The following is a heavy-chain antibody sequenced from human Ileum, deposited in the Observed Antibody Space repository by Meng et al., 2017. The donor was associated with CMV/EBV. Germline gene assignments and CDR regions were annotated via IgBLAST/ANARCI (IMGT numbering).Heavy chain of an antibody. CDR3: ARGGSARDI. CDR2: IYYSGST. V-gene: IGHV4-59*01. CDR1: GGSISSYY. J-gene: IGHJ3*02. D-gene: IGHD3-10*01. Sequence: GSLRLSCTVSGGSISSYYWSWIRQPPGKGLEWIGYIYYSGSTNYNPSLKSRVTISVDTSKNQFSLKLSSVTAADTAVYYCARGGSARDIWGQGTMVTGSS.